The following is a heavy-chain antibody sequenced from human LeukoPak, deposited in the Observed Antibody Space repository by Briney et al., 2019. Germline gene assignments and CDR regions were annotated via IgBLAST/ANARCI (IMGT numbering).Heavy chain of an antibody. CDR2: IKQDGSEK. J-gene: IGHJ6*03. V-gene: IGHV3-7*01. CDR3: ARGEDSSGPYGYMDV. CDR1: GFTFSSYS. D-gene: IGHD3-22*01. Sequence: GGSLRLSCAASGFTFSSYSMNWVRQAPGKGLEWVANIKQDGSEKYYVDSVKGRFTISRDNAKNSLYLQMNSLRAEDTAVYYCARGEDSSGPYGYMDVWGKGTTVTISS.